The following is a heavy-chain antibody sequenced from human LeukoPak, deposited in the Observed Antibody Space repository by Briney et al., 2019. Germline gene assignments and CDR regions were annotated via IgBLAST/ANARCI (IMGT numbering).Heavy chain of an antibody. Sequence: GGSLRLSCAASGFTFNGYGMHWVRQAPGKGLEWVSAISGRDGSTYYADSVKGRFTISGDNSKNTLYLQMNSLRAEDTAVYYCARGVRVSFDIWGQGTMVTVSS. J-gene: IGHJ3*02. CDR2: ISGRDGST. CDR3: ARGVRVSFDI. CDR1: GFTFNGYG. V-gene: IGHV3-23*01. D-gene: IGHD6-13*01.